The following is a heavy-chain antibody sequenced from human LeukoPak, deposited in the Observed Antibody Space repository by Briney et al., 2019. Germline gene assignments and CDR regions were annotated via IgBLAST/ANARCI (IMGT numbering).Heavy chain of an antibody. Sequence: PSETLSLTCAVYGGSFNNYYCTWIRQAPGKGLEWIGEIHPSGSTNYNPSLLSRVTLSLDASKNQFSLRLTSVTAADTAVYFCARGLDTYKSGVDWGQGTLVTVSS. CDR2: IHPSGST. V-gene: IGHV4-34*01. J-gene: IGHJ1*01. D-gene: IGHD1-26*01. CDR1: GGSFNNYY. CDR3: ARGLDTYKSGVD.